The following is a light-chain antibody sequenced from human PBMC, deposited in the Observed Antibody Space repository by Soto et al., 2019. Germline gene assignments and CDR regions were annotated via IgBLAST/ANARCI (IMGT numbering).Light chain of an antibody. CDR3: QQRSNWPPT. CDR2: DAS. V-gene: IGKV3-11*01. J-gene: IGKJ1*01. CDR1: QSVSSY. Sequence: EIVLTQSPATLSLSPGERATLSCRASQSVSSYLAWYQQKPGQAPRLLIYDASNRATGTPARFSGSGSGTDFTLTISSLEPEDFAVYYCQQRSNWPPTFGQGTKVDNK.